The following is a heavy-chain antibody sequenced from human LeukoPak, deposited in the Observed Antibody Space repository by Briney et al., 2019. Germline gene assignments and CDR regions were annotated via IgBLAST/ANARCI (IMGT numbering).Heavy chain of an antibody. CDR3: TRAGSSSWYYYYYYMDV. J-gene: IGHJ6*03. V-gene: IGHV3-49*03. CDR2: IRSKAYGGTT. D-gene: IGHD6-13*01. Sequence: GGSLRLSCTASGFTFGDYAMSWFRQAPGKGLDWVGFIRSKAYGGTTEYAASVKGRFTISRDDSKSIAYLQMNSLKTEDTAVYYCTRAGSSSWYYYYYYMDVWGRGTTVTVSS. CDR1: GFTFGDYA.